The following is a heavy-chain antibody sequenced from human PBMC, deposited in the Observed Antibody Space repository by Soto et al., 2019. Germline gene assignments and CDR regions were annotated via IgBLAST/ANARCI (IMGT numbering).Heavy chain of an antibody. Sequence: QVQLQQWGAGLLKPSETLSLTCAVYGGSFSGYYWSWIRQPPGKGLEWIGEINHSGSTNYNPSLKRRVTISVDTSKNQFSLKLSSVTAADTAVYYCARARRYSGYDVYYYYYYMDVWGKGTTVTVSS. V-gene: IGHV4-34*01. D-gene: IGHD5-12*01. CDR2: INHSGST. J-gene: IGHJ6*03. CDR3: ARARRYSGYDVYYYYYYMDV. CDR1: GGSFSGYY.